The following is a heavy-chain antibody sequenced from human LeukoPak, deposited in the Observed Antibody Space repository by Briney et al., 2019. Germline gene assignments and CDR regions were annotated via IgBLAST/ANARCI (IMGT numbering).Heavy chain of an antibody. J-gene: IGHJ4*02. CDR2: IKQDGSEK. Sequence: GGSLRLSCAASGLTFSSYWMSWVRQAPGKGLEWVANIKQDGSEKNYVDSVKGRFTISRDNAKNSLYLQMNSLRAEDTAVYYCARGFTPDYWGQGTLVTVSS. V-gene: IGHV3-7*01. CDR3: ARGFTPDY. CDR1: GLTFSSYW.